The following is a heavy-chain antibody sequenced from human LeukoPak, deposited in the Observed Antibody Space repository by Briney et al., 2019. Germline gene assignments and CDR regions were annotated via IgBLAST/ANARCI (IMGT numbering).Heavy chain of an antibody. J-gene: IGHJ4*02. Sequence: GRSLRLSCAASGFTFSSYAMHWVRQAPGKGLEWVAVISYDGSNKYYADSVKGRFTISRDNSKDTLYLQMNSLRAEDTAVYYCARGWDIVATSFDYWGQGTLVTVSS. CDR2: ISYDGSNK. D-gene: IGHD5-12*01. CDR3: ARGWDIVATSFDY. V-gene: IGHV3-30*04. CDR1: GFTFSSYA.